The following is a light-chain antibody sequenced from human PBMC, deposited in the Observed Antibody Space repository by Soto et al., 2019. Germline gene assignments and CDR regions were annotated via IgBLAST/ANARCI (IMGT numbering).Light chain of an antibody. CDR3: QQYGSSPRVT. Sequence: EIVLTQSPGTLSLSPGERATLSCRASQSVSSSYLAWYQQKPGQAHRLLIYGASSRATGIPDRFSGSGSGTDFTLTISRLEPEDFAVYYCQQYGSSPRVTFGGGTTVPIK. J-gene: IGKJ4*01. CDR2: GAS. V-gene: IGKV3-20*01. CDR1: QSVSSSY.